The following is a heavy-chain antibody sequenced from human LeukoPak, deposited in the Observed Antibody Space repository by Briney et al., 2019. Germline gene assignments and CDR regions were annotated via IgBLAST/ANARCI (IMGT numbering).Heavy chain of an antibody. CDR3: ARRGYSYGYYWFDP. CDR2: INTNTRHP. V-gene: IGHV7-4-1*02. Sequence: ASVQVSCQASGYTFTPYAMNWVRQAPGQGLEWMGWINTNTRHPTYAQGFTGRIVFSLDTSVSTAYLQINSLKAEDTAVYYCARRGYSYGYYWFDPWGQGTLVTVSS. CDR1: GYTFTPYA. J-gene: IGHJ5*02. D-gene: IGHD5-18*01.